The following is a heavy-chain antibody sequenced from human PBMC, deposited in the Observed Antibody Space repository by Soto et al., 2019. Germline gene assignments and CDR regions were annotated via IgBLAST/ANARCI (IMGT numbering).Heavy chain of an antibody. CDR3: TGLGGMTPAAMSRYYYYGMDV. V-gene: IGHV4-39*01. CDR1: GGSISSSSYY. J-gene: IGHJ6*02. Sequence: SETLSLTCTVSGGSISSSSYYWGWIRQPPGKGLEWIGSIYYSGSTYYNPSLKSRVTISVDTSKNQFSLKLSSVTAADTAVYYCTGLGGMTPAAMSRYYYYGMDVWGQGTTVTVSS. CDR2: IYYSGST. D-gene: IGHD2-2*01.